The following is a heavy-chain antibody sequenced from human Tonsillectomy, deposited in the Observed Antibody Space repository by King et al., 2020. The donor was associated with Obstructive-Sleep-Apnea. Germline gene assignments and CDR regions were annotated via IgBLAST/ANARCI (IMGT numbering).Heavy chain of an antibody. D-gene: IGHD2-2*01. CDR3: ARDTSIADFDY. J-gene: IGHJ4*02. CDR2: IDPSDSYT. Sequence: VQLVESGAEVKKPGESLRISCKGSGYSFTSHWITWVRQMPGKGLEWMGRIDPSDSYTKYSPSFQGHVTFSADKSINTAYVQWSSLKASDTAIYYCARDTSIADFDYWGQGTLVTVSS. CDR1: GYSFTSHW. V-gene: IGHV5-10-1*03.